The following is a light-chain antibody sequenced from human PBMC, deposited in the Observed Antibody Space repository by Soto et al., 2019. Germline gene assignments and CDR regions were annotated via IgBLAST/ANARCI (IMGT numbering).Light chain of an antibody. J-gene: IGLJ1*01. CDR3: SSYTSSSTLV. CDR2: DVS. Sequence: QSVLTQPASVSGSPGQSITISCTGTSSYVGDYNYVSWYQQHPGKAPKVMIYDVSNRPSGVSNRFSGSKSGNTASLTISGLQAEDEADYYCSSYTSSSTLVFGTGTKLTVL. CDR1: SSYVGDYNY. V-gene: IGLV2-14*01.